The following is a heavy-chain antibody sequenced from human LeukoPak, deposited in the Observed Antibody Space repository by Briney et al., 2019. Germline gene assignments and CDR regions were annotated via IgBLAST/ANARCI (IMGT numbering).Heavy chain of an antibody. V-gene: IGHV1-69*05. CDR1: GGTFSSYA. CDR2: IIPIFGTA. J-gene: IGHJ4*02. CDR3: ARDHGSGYYFDY. Sequence: SVKVSCKASGGTFSSYAISWVRQAPGQGLEWMGRIIPIFGTANYAQKFQGRVTITMDESTSTAYMELSSLRSEDTAVYYCARDHGSGYYFDYWGQGTLVTVSS. D-gene: IGHD3-22*01.